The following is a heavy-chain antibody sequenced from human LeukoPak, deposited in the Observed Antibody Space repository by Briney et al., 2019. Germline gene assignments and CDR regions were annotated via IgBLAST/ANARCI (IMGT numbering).Heavy chain of an antibody. V-gene: IGHV3-30-3*01. CDR3: ARDLGYYYDSSGYLD. CDR2: ISYDGSNK. Sequence: PGGSLRLSCAASGFTFSSYAMHWVRQAPGKGLEWVAVISYDGSNKHYADSVKGRFTISRDNSKNTLYLQMNSLRAEDTAVYYCARDLGYYYDSSGYLDWGLGTLVTVSS. D-gene: IGHD3-22*01. J-gene: IGHJ4*02. CDR1: GFTFSSYA.